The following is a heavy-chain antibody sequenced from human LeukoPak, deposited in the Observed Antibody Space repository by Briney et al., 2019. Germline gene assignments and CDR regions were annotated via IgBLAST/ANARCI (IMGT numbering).Heavy chain of an antibody. J-gene: IGHJ6*03. CDR2: IYHSGST. D-gene: IGHD4-17*01. V-gene: IGHV4-38-2*02. CDR3: ARGADDYGDYERLGGYYNYYYMDV. CDR1: GYSISSGYY. Sequence: SETLSLTCTVSGYSISSGYYWGWIRQPPGKGLEWIGSIYHSGSTYYNPSLKSRVTISVDTSKNQFSLKLSSVTAADTAVYYCARGADDYGDYERLGGYYNYYYMDVWGKGTTATVS.